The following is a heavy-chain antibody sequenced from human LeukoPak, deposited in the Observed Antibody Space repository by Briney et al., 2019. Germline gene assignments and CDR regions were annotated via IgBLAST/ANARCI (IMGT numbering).Heavy chain of an antibody. D-gene: IGHD6-13*01. Sequence: GGSLRLSCAASGFTFSSYWMHWVRQAPGKGLVWVSRISTDGSSTSYADSVKGRFTISRDNAKNTLYLQMNSLRAEDTAVYYCVRVPTSLTYSSSWNNWFDPWGQGTLVTVSS. V-gene: IGHV3-74*01. CDR1: GFTFSSYW. CDR3: VRVPTSLTYSSSWNNWFDP. J-gene: IGHJ5*02. CDR2: ISTDGSST.